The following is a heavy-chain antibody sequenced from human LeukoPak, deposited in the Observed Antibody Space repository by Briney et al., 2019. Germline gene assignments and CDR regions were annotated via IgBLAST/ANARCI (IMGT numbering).Heavy chain of an antibody. Sequence: SVKVSCKASGGTFSRYAISWVRQAPGQGLEWMGGIIPMFRTVNYAQKFQGRVTITADESTSTAYMELTSLRSGDTAVYYCARDATLYDSRAYYYLWWGQGTLVTVSS. D-gene: IGHD3-22*01. CDR3: ARDATLYDSRAYYYLW. CDR1: GGTFSRYA. J-gene: IGHJ4*02. CDR2: IIPMFRTV. V-gene: IGHV1-69*13.